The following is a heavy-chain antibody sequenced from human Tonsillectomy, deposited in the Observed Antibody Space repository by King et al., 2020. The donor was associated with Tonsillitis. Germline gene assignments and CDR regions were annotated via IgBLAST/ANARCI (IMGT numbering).Heavy chain of an antibody. CDR3: ARTYYFDRSGYTTFDY. D-gene: IGHD3-22*01. V-gene: IGHV4-39*01. CDR1: GDSISSSSYY. J-gene: IGHJ4*02. Sequence: QLQESGPGLVKPSATLSLTCTVSGDSISSSSYYWGWIRQPPGKGLEWIGNIYSSESAYCNPSLKSRVTISLDTSKNQFSLNLSSVTAADTAVYYCARTYYFDRSGYTTFDYWGQGTLVTVSS. CDR2: IYSSESA.